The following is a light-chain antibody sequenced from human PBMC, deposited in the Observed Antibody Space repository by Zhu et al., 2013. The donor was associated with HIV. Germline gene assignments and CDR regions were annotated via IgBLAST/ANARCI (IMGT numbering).Light chain of an antibody. CDR1: QSVLYSSNNKNY. V-gene: IGKV4-1*01. CDR3: QQYGTSPLT. J-gene: IGKJ4*01. Sequence: DIVMTQSPDSLAVSLGERATINCKSSQSVLYSSNNKNYLAWYQQNPGQPPKLLIYWASTRESGVPDRFSGSGSGTDFTLTITRLEPEDSAVYYCQQYGTSPLTFGEGP. CDR2: WAS.